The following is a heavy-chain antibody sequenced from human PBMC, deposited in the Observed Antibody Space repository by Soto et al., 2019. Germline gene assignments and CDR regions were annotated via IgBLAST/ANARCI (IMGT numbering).Heavy chain of an antibody. CDR1: GYTFTGYY. CDR2: INPNSGDT. V-gene: IGHV1-2*02. D-gene: IGHD6-25*01. J-gene: IGHJ4*02. Sequence: GASVKVSCKASGYTFTGYYIHWVRLAPGQGLEWMGWINPNSGDTNYAQKFQGNVTMTRDTSISTAYMELTRLRSDDTAVYYCASVPGIAAVTDYWGQGTLVTVSS. CDR3: ASVPGIAAVTDY.